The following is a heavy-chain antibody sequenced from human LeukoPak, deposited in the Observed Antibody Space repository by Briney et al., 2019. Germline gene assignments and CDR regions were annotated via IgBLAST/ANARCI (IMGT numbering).Heavy chain of an antibody. Sequence: PSETLTLTCTVSGGSINSYYWSWIRQPPGKGLEWIGYIYYSGITNYNPSLKSRVTISVDTSKNQFSLKLTSVTAADTALYYCARSSLLDAFDIWGQGTMVTASS. CDR1: GGSINSYY. CDR2: IYYSGIT. D-gene: IGHD3-10*01. V-gene: IGHV4-59*01. CDR3: ARSSLLDAFDI. J-gene: IGHJ3*02.